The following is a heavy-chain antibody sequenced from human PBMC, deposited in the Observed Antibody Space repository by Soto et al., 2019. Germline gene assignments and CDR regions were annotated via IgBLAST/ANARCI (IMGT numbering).Heavy chain of an antibody. Sequence: SETLSLTCTVSGGSISSGGYYWSWIRQHPGKGLEWIGYIYYSGSTYYNPSLKSRVTISVDTSKNQFSLKLSSVTAADTAVYYCARGQWITNWFDPWGQGTLVTVSS. V-gene: IGHV4-31*03. CDR1: GGSISSGGYY. J-gene: IGHJ5*02. CDR3: ARGQWITNWFDP. D-gene: IGHD5-12*01. CDR2: IYYSGST.